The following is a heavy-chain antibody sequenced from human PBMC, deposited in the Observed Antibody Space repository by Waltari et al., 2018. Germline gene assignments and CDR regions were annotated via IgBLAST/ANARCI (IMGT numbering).Heavy chain of an antibody. CDR1: GYSISSGYY. V-gene: IGHV4-38-2*01. J-gene: IGHJ3*02. CDR2: IYHSGST. Sequence: QVQLQESGPGLVKPSETLSLTCAVSGYSISSGYYWGWIRQPPGKGLEWIGSIYHSGSTYYDPSLKCRVTISVDTSKNQFSLKLSSVTAAGTAVYYCARPNGSGSYYAFDIWGQGTMVTVSS. CDR3: ARPNGSGSYYAFDI. D-gene: IGHD3-10*01.